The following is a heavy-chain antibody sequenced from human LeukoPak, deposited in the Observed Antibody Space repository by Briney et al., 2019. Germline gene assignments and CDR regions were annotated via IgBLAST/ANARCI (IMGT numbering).Heavy chain of an antibody. D-gene: IGHD1-26*01. V-gene: IGHV1-69*04. CDR1: GGTFSSYA. CDR2: IIPILGIA. CDR3: ARGHSGRYHFDY. J-gene: IGHJ4*02. Sequence: SVRVSCKASGGTFSSYAISWVRQAPGQGLEWMGRIIPILGIANYAQKFQGRVTITADKSTSTAYMELSSLRSEDTAVYYCARGHSGRYHFDYGGQATSATVSS.